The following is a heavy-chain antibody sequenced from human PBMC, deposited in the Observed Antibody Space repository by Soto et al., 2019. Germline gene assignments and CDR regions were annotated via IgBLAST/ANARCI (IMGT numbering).Heavy chain of an antibody. V-gene: IGHV3-30*14. D-gene: IGHD2-2*01. CDR1: GFTFSSYA. CDR2: ISYDGSNK. J-gene: IGHJ5*02. CDR3: ARDPFPNAYCMSTFCYRIPWFDP. Sequence: QVQLVESGGGVVQPGRSLRLSCAASGFTFSSYAMHWVRQAPGKGLEWVAVISYDGSNKYYADSVKGRFTISRDNSKNTPXLXMNXLRSEDTAVYYCARDPFPNAYCMSTFCYRIPWFDPWAQGALVTVSS.